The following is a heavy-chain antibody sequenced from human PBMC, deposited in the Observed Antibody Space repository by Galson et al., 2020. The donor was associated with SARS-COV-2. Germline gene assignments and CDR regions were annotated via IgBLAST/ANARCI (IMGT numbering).Heavy chain of an antibody. CDR1: GFTFSSYA. D-gene: IGHD4-4*01. Sequence: SCAASGFTFSSYAMHWVRQAPGKGLEWVAVISYDGSNKYYADSVKGRFTISRDNSKNTLYLQMNSLRAEDTAVYYCARNDYSNFMDVWGKGTTVTVSS. CDR3: ARNDYSNFMDV. V-gene: IGHV3-30*01. J-gene: IGHJ6*03. CDR2: ISYDGSNK.